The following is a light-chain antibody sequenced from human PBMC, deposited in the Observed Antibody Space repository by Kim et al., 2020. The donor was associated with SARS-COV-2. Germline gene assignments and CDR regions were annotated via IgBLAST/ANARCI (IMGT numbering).Light chain of an antibody. J-gene: IGKJ2*01. CDR2: DAS. CDR3: QHYYAFPYT. V-gene: IGKV1-33*01. Sequence: DIQMTQSPSSLSASVGDRVTITCQASQDISNNLNWYQQKSGEGPKLLIFDASTLYTGVPSKFSGRRSGTDFTFTINDLEPEDTATYFCQHYYAFPYTFGQGTKLEIK. CDR1: QDISNN.